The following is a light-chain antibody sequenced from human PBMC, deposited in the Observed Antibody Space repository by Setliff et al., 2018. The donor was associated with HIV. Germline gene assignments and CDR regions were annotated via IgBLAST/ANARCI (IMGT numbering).Light chain of an antibody. CDR1: NSNIGSNT. CDR3: AAWDDRLTIYV. Sequence: QSVLTQPPPASATPGQRATISCSGSNSNIGSNTVNWYQQLPGTAPKLLIYSNNQRPSGVPDRFSGSKSGTSASLSISGLQSEDEADYYCAAWDDRLTIYVFGTGTKVTVL. J-gene: IGLJ1*01. V-gene: IGLV1-44*01. CDR2: SNN.